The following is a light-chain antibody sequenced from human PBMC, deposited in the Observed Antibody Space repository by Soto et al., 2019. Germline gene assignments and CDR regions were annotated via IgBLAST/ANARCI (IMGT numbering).Light chain of an antibody. Sequence: EIVLTQSPGTLSLSPGEGDTLSCRASQRVSTNFFAWYQQKPGQAPRLLIYGASTRATGIPDRFSGSGSGTDFTLTISRLEPEDFAVYYCQQYGRTSWTFGHGTKVDIK. J-gene: IGKJ1*01. CDR3: QQYGRTSWT. CDR1: QRVSTNF. CDR2: GAS. V-gene: IGKV3-20*01.